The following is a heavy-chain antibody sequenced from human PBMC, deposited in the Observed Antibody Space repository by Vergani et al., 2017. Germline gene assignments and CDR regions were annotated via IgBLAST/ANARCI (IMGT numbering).Heavy chain of an antibody. Sequence: DVQLVQSGAEVKKPGESLRISCKGSGYSFTSYWISWVRQMPGKGLEWMGRIDPSDSYTNYSPSFQGHVTISADKSISTAYLQWSSLKASDTAMYYLARQGNYYDSSGYPPGAFDIWGKGTRVTVSS. V-gene: IGHV5-10-1*03. D-gene: IGHD3-22*01. CDR2: IDPSDSYT. J-gene: IGHJ3*02. CDR3: ARQGNYYDSSGYPPGAFDI. CDR1: GYSFTSYW.